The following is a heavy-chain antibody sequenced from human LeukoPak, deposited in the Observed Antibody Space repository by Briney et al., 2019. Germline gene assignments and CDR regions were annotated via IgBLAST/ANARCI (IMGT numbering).Heavy chain of an antibody. J-gene: IGHJ4*02. CDR3: ANSIFWWELQGDYFDY. D-gene: IGHD1-26*01. CDR2: ISGSGGST. CDR1: GFTFSNYA. Sequence: PGGSLRLSCAASGFTFSNYAMTWVRQAPGKGLEWVSAISGSGGSTYYADSVKGRFTISRDNSKNTLYLQMNSLRAEDTAVYYCANSIFWWELQGDYFDYWGQGTLVTVSS. V-gene: IGHV3-23*01.